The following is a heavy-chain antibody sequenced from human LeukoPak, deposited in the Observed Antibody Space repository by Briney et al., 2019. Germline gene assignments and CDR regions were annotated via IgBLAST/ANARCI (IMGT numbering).Heavy chain of an antibody. CDR2: ISSSGSTI. CDR1: GFTFSNYW. CDR3: ARGDRVGAQDY. D-gene: IGHD1-26*01. J-gene: IGHJ4*02. V-gene: IGHV3-11*01. Sequence: GGSLRLSCAASGFTFSNYWMSWIRQAPGKGLEWVSYISSSGSTIYYADSVKGRFTISRDNAKNSLYLQMNSLRAEDTAVYYCARGDRVGAQDYWGQGTLVTVSS.